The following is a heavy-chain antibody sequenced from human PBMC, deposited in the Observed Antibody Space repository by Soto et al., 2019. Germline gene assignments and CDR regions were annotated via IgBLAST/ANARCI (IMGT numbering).Heavy chain of an antibody. D-gene: IGHD3-16*01. V-gene: IGHV1-18*01. CDR1: GYTFTSYG. J-gene: IGHJ6*03. CDR3: ARFAPLVYDYPSDYYYMDV. CDR2: ISAYNGNT. Sequence: GASVKVSCKASGYTFTSYGISWVRQAPGQGLEWMGWISAYNGNTNYAQKLQGRVTMTTDTSTSTAYMELRSLRSDDTAVYYCARFAPLVYDYPSDYYYMDVWGKGTTVTVSS.